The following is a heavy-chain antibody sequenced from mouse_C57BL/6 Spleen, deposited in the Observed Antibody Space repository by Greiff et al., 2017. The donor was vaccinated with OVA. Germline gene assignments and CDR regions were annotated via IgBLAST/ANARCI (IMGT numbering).Heavy chain of an antibody. CDR1: GYTFTSYW. V-gene: IGHV1-64*01. J-gene: IGHJ4*01. Sequence: QVQLQQPGAELVKPGASVKLSCKASGYTFTSYWMHWVKQRPGQGLEWIGMIHPNSGSTNYNEKFKSKATLTVDKSSSTAYRQLSSLTSEDSAVYYCARSSYGSSYEAMDYWGQGTSVTVSS. CDR3: ARSSYGSSYEAMDY. D-gene: IGHD1-1*01. CDR2: IHPNSGST.